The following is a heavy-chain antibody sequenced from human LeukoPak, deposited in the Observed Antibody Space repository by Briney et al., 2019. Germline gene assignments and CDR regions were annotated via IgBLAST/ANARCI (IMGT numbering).Heavy chain of an antibody. Sequence: SETLSLTCTVSGGSISSSSYYRGWIRQPPGKGLEWIGSIYYSGSTYYNPSLKSRVTISVDTSKNQFSLKLSSVTAADTAVYYCARVTTTVTQYYYYYYYMDVWGKGTTVTVSS. D-gene: IGHD4-17*01. CDR1: GGSISSSSYY. CDR2: IYYSGST. J-gene: IGHJ6*03. CDR3: ARVTTTVTQYYYYYYYMDV. V-gene: IGHV4-39*07.